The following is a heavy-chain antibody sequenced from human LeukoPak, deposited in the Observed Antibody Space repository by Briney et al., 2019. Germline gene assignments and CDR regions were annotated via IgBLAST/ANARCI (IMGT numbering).Heavy chain of an antibody. V-gene: IGHV1-2*02. CDR3: ARGYSSSWYDY. D-gene: IGHD6-13*01. CDR2: INPNSGGT. CDR1: GYTFTGYY. Sequence: ASVKVSCKASGYTFTGYYMHWVRQAPGQGLEWMGWINPNSGGTSYAQKFQGRVTMTRDTSISTAYMELSRLRSDDTAVYYCARGYSSSWYDYWGQGTLVTVSS. J-gene: IGHJ4*02.